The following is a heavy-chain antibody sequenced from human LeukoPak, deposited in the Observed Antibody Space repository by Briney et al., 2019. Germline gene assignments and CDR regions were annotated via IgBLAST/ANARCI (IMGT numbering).Heavy chain of an antibody. Sequence: GGSLRLSCAASGFTFSGYLMSWVRQAPGKGLEWVANIKEEGSEKYYVDSVKGRFIISRDNAKNSLYLQMNSLRAEDTAVYYCARDSSAAPHAYWGQGTLVTVFS. V-gene: IGHV3-7*01. CDR1: GFTFSGYL. CDR3: ARDSSAAPHAY. J-gene: IGHJ4*02. CDR2: IKEEGSEK. D-gene: IGHD2-15*01.